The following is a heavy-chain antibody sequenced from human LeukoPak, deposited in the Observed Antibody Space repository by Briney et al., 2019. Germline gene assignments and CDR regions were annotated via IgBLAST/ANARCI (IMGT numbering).Heavy chain of an antibody. CDR3: AKGSSNYLFDY. V-gene: IGHV3-30*18. CDR1: GFTFSSYG. D-gene: IGHD1-7*01. Sequence: GGSLRLSCAASGFTFSSYGMHWVRQAPGKGLEWVAVISYDGSNKYYADSVKGRFTISRDNSKNTLYLQMNSLRAEDTAVYYCAKGSSNYLFDYWGQGTLVTASS. CDR2: ISYDGSNK. J-gene: IGHJ4*02.